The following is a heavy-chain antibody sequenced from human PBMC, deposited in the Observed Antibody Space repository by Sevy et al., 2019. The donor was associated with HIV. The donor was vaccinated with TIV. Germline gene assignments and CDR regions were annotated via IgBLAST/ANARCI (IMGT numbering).Heavy chain of an antibody. CDR2: ISGGGGGT. CDR1: GFTFNNYA. V-gene: IGHV3-23*01. CDR3: VKHYIHDIADGWYFDL. D-gene: IGHD6-13*01. Sequence: GGSLRLSCAASGFTFNNYAMSWVRQAPGKGLEGKGLEWVSTISGGGGGTYYADSVRGRFTISRDNSKNTRYLQVNSLRVEDTAVYYCVKHYIHDIADGWYFDLWGRGTLVTVSS. J-gene: IGHJ2*01.